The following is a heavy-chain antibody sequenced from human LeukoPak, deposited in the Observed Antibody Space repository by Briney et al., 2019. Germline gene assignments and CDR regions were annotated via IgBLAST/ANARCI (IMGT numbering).Heavy chain of an antibody. CDR3: ARGERTVTTGFDP. V-gene: IGHV3-48*02. J-gene: IGHJ5*02. D-gene: IGHD4-17*01. Sequence: GGSLRLSCAASGFTFSSYSMDWVRQAPGKGLEWVSYISSSSSTIYYADSVKGRFTISRDNAKNSLYLQMNSLRDEDTAVYYCARGERTVTTGFDPWGQGTLVTVSS. CDR2: ISSSSSTI. CDR1: GFTFSSYS.